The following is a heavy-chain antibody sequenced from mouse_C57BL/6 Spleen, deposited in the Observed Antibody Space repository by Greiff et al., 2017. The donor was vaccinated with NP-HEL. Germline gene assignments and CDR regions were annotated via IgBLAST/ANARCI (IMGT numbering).Heavy chain of an antibody. J-gene: IGHJ2*01. CDR1: GYTFTSYW. D-gene: IGHD2-4*01. CDR3: ARGYYEYYFDY. V-gene: IGHV1-64*01. CDR2: IHPNSGST. Sequence: QVQLKQPGAELVKPGASVKLSCKASGYTFTSYWMHWVKQRPGQGLEWIGMIHPNSGSTNYNEKFKSKATLTVDKSSSTAYMQLSSLTSEDSAVYYCARGYYEYYFDYWGQGTTLTVSS.